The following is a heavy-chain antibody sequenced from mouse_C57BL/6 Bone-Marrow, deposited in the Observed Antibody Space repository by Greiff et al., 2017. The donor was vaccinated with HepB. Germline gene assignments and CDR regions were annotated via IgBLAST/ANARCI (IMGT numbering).Heavy chain of an antibody. Sequence: QVQLQQPGAELVMPGASVKLSCKASGYTFTSYWMHWVKQRPGQGLEWIGEIDPSASYTNYNQKFKGKSTLTVDKSSSTAYMQLISLTSEDSAVYYCAREFPYYYGSSYDYAMDYWGQGTSVTVSS. D-gene: IGHD1-1*01. CDR1: GYTFTSYW. CDR3: AREFPYYYGSSYDYAMDY. V-gene: IGHV1-69*01. CDR2: IDPSASYT. J-gene: IGHJ4*01.